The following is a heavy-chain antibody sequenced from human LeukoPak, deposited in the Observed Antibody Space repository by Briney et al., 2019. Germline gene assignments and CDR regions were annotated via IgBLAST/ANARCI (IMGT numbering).Heavy chain of an antibody. Sequence: PGESLTLSCAASGLTFSSPWMHWLRPPPEKRLVLFSHINSDDTTTYADCVKGRFTISRDNAKKTLYLEMNSVRAEDTAVYYCAALTGFWGQGTLVTVSS. CDR1: GLTFSSPW. D-gene: IGHD4-11*01. CDR3: AALTGF. J-gene: IGHJ4*02. CDR2: INSDDTT. V-gene: IGHV3-74*01.